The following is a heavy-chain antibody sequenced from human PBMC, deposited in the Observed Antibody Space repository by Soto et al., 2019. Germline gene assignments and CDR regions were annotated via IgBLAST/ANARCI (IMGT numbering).Heavy chain of an antibody. CDR3: ALLGRSGSGRPYYYGMDV. J-gene: IGHJ6*02. D-gene: IGHD3-10*01. Sequence: PGGSLRLSCAASGFTFSSYAMSWVRQAPGKWLEWVSAISGSGGSTYYADSVKGRFTISRDNSKNTLFLQMNSLRAEDTAVYYCALLGRSGSGRPYYYGMDVWGQGTTVSVSS. V-gene: IGHV3-23*01. CDR2: ISGSGGST. CDR1: GFTFSSYA.